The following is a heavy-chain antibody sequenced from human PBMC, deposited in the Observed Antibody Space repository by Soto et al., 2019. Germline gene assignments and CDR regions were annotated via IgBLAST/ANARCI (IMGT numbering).Heavy chain of an antibody. CDR2: IITIFGTA. D-gene: IGHD6-19*01. V-gene: IGHV1-69*01. CDR1: GGTFSSYP. Sequence: QVNLVQSGAEVKRPGSSVKVSCKASGGTFSSYPTNWVRQAPGQGLEGVGGIITIFGTADYAQKFQGRVTITAGDSTSTADLELSSLRSEDTAVYYWARVGSSGWEGGPYYFDHWGQGTRATVSS. J-gene: IGHJ4*02. CDR3: ARVGSSGWEGGPYYFDH.